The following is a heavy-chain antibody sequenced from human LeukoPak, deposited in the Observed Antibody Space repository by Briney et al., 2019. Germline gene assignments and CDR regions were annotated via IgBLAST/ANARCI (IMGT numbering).Heavy chain of an antibody. D-gene: IGHD3-3*01. CDR1: GYAFTSYD. V-gene: IGHV1-2*02. CDR2: INPDSGGT. Sequence: ASVKVSCKASGYAFTSYDINWVRQATGQGLEWMGWINPDSGGTNYAQKFQGRVTMTRDTSISTAYMDLSSLRSDDTAVYYCARGRFWSGYPYFDYWGQGTLVSVSS. CDR3: ARGRFWSGYPYFDY. J-gene: IGHJ4*02.